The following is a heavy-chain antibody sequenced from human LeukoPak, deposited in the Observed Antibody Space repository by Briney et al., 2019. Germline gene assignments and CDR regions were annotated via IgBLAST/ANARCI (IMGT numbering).Heavy chain of an antibody. CDR1: GFTFSDYY. CDR3: ARDQDNSGVPAPDY. V-gene: IGHV3-11*05. D-gene: IGHD3-22*01. J-gene: IGHJ4*02. Sequence: GGSLRLSCAASGFTFSDYYMSWIRQAPGKGPEWVSSISSGSSYSIYADSVKGRFTISRDNAENSLYLQMNNLRVADTAVYYCARDQDNSGVPAPDYWGQGTLVTVSS. CDR2: ISSGSSYS.